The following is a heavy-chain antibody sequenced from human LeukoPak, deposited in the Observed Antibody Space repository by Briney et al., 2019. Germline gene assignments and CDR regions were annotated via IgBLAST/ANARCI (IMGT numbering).Heavy chain of an antibody. CDR2: ISSSSSYI. CDR1: GFTFSSYS. V-gene: IGHV3-21*01. CDR3: AREERPGWELDYYYGMDV. Sequence: PGGSLRLSCAASGFTFSSYSMNWVRQAPGKGLEWVSSISSSSSYIYYADSVKGRFTISRDNAKNSLYLQMNSLRAEDTAVYYCAREERPGWELDYYYGMDVWGQGTTVTVSS. J-gene: IGHJ6*02. D-gene: IGHD1-26*01.